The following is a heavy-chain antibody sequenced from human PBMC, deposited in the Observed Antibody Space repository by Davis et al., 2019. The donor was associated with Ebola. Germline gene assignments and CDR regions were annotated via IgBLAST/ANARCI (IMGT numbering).Heavy chain of an antibody. J-gene: IGHJ4*02. D-gene: IGHD2-15*01. CDR1: GGSFSGYY. CDR3: ARGKCSGPYCYTWLWDY. V-gene: IGHV4-34*01. CDR2: MDHSGNT. Sequence: MPSETLSLTCAVHGGSFSGYYWSWIRQPPGKGLEWIGEMDHSGNTNYNPSLKSRVTISIDTSKKQISLNLTSVTAADSAIYYCARGKCSGPYCYTWLWDYWGQGILVTVSS.